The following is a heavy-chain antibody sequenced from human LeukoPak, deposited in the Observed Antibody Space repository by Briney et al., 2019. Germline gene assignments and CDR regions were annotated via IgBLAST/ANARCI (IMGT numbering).Heavy chain of an antibody. CDR2: ISGSGGTT. CDR3: ASGGNYIF. Sequence: GGSLRLSCAASGFTFSSYGMSWVRQAPGKGLEWVSVISGSGGTTYYADSVKGRFTISRDSSKNTLYLQMNSLRAEDTAVYYCASGGNYIFWGQGTMVTVSS. V-gene: IGHV3-23*01. CDR1: GFTFSSYG. J-gene: IGHJ3*01. D-gene: IGHD1-26*01.